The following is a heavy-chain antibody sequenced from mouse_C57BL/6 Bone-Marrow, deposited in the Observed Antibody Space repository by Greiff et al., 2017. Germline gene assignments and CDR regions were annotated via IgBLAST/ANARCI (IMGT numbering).Heavy chain of an antibody. CDR1: GFTFSSYG. V-gene: IGHV5-6*01. Sequence: EVQVVESGGDLVKPGGSLKLSCAASGFTFSSYGMSWVRQTPDKRLEWVATISSGGSYTYYPDSVKGRFTISRDNAKNTLYLQMSSLKSEDTAMYYCARQGDYDGDAMDYWGQGTSVTVSS. J-gene: IGHJ4*01. D-gene: IGHD2-4*01. CDR2: ISSGGSYT. CDR3: ARQGDYDGDAMDY.